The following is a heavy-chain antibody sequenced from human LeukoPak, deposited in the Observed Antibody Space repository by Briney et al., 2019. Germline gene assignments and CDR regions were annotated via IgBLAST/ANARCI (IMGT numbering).Heavy chain of an antibody. D-gene: IGHD6-6*01. CDR2: INHSGST. CDR3: ASSSRYSSSSVSYY. J-gene: IGHJ4*02. CDR1: GVSFSGYY. Sequence: SETLSLTCAVYGVSFSGYYWSWIRQPPGKGLEWIGEINHSGSTNYNPSLKSRGTISVDTSKNQFSLKLSSVTDADTAVYYCASSSRYSSSSVSYYWGQGTLVTVSS. V-gene: IGHV4-34*01.